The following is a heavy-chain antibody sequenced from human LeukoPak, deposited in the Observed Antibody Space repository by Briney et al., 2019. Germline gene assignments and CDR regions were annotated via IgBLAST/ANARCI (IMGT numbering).Heavy chain of an antibody. V-gene: IGHV3-33*01. D-gene: IGHD3-10*01. CDR2: IWYDGSNK. J-gene: IGHJ4*02. CDR1: GFTFSSYG. Sequence: GGSLRLSCAASGFTFSSYGMHWVRQAPGKGLEWVAVIWYDGSNKYYADSVKGRFTISRDNSKNTLYLQMNSLRAEDTAVCYCARHYYGSGSSYNGSDYWGQGTLVTVSS. CDR3: ARHYYGSGSSYNGSDY.